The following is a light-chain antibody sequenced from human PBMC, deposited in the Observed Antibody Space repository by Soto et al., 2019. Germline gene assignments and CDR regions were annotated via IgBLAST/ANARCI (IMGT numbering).Light chain of an antibody. CDR2: GNS. V-gene: IGLV1-40*01. J-gene: IGLJ2*01. CDR3: QSYDSSLSGDVX. CDR1: SSNIGAGYD. Sequence: QSVLTQPPSVSGAPGQRVTISCTGSSSNIGAGYDVHWYQQLPGTAPKLLIYGNSNRPSGVPDRFSGSKSGTSASLAITGLQAEDEADYYCQSYDSSLSGDVXFGGGTKLTVL.